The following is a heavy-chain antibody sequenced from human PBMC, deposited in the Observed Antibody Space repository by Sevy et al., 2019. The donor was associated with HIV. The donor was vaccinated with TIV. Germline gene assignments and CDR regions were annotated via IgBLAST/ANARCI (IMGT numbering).Heavy chain of an antibody. V-gene: IGHV4-34*01. CDR2: INHSGST. CDR1: GGSFSGYY. J-gene: IGHJ4*02. CDR3: ARSNGVYGDYFDS. D-gene: IGHD4-17*01. Sequence: SETLSLTCAVYGGSFSGYYWTWIRQPPGKGPEWIGEINHSGSTKYNPSLNSRVTISVDRSKNQFSLKLSSVTAADMAVYYCARSNGVYGDYFDSWGQGTLVTVSS.